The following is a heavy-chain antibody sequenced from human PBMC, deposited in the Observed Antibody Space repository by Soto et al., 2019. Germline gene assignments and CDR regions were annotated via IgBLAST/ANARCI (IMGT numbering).Heavy chain of an antibody. V-gene: IGHV3-30*18. J-gene: IGHJ6*02. D-gene: IGHD3-9*01. CDR1: GFTFSSNG. CDR3: AKADYDILTGQDYYGMDV. CDR2: ISYDGNNK. Sequence: GGSLRLSCAASGFTFSSNGMHWVRQAPGKGLEWVAVISYDGNNKYYADSVKGRFTISRDNSKNTLYLQMNSLRAEDTAVYYCAKADYDILTGQDYYGMDVWGQGTTVTVSS.